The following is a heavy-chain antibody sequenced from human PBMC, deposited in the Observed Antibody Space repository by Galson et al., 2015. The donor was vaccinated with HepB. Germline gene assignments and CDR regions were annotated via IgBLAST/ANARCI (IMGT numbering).Heavy chain of an antibody. J-gene: IGHJ3*02. CDR2: IIPILGIA. CDR3: ASPRYNWNDRDAFDI. D-gene: IGHD1-20*01. V-gene: IGHV1-69*04. Sequence: SVKVSCKASGGTFSSYAISWVRQAPGQGLEWMGRIIPILGIANYAQKFQGRVTITADKSTSTAYMELSSLRSEDTAVYYCASPRYNWNDRDAFDIWGQGTMVTVSS. CDR1: GGTFSSYA.